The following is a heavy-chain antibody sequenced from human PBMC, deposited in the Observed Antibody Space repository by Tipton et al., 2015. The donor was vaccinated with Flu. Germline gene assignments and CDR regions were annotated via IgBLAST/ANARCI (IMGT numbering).Heavy chain of an antibody. CDR2: IRSKTYGGTT. J-gene: IGHJ6*02. Sequence: SLRLSCTPSGFTIRDYSINWFRQAPGKGLEWVGSIRSKTYGGTTEYAASVKGRFTIARDDSEGIAHLQMSSLKTEDTGVYYCARDTMVEEVIVHGMDVWGQGTTVIVSS. CDR3: ARDTMVEEVIVHGMDV. CDR1: GFTIRDYS. V-gene: IGHV3-49*03. D-gene: IGHD3-10*01.